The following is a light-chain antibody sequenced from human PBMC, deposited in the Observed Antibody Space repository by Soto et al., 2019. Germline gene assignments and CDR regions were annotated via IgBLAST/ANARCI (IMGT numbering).Light chain of an antibody. CDR2: DVT. CDR3: SSHTSCTNFVV. V-gene: IGLV2-14*03. CDR1: SSDVGGYNY. J-gene: IGLJ2*01. Sequence: QSALTQPASVSGSPGQSITISCTGTSSDVGGYNYVSWYQQHPGKAPKLIIFDVTYRPSGVSDRYSGFKSGNTAYLTISGLQAEDEVDYFCSSHTSCTNFVVXXGGXKXTVL.